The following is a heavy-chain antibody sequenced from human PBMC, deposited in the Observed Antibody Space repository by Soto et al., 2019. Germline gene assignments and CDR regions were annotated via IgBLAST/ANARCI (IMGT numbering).Heavy chain of an antibody. CDR2: ISGGGGST. J-gene: IGHJ6*01. D-gene: IGHD3-3*01. Sequence: GGPWRDSWGGSGVTPRTYAMIWFRLSPEKGMEWVSAISGGGGSTYYADSVEGRFTISRDNSKNTLYLQMNSLRSEDRVVYYCAKDLRDADFFFSYFYDARQDVNYYR. CDR1: GVTPRTYA. V-gene: IGHV3-23*01. CDR3: AKDLRDADFFFSYFYDARQDVNYYR.